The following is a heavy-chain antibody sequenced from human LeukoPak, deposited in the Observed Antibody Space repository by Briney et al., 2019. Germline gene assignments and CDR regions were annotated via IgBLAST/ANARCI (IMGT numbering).Heavy chain of an antibody. V-gene: IGHV3-23*01. D-gene: IGHD3-3*01. Sequence: GGSLRLSCAASGFAFSSFAMSWVRQAPGKGLEWVSVISGSGGSTSYADSVKGRFTISRDSSKNTLYLHMNTLRAEDTAVYYCAKDTALNITVSAPSDYWGQGTLVTVSS. CDR1: GFAFSSFA. CDR2: ISGSGGST. CDR3: AKDTALNITVSAPSDY. J-gene: IGHJ4*02.